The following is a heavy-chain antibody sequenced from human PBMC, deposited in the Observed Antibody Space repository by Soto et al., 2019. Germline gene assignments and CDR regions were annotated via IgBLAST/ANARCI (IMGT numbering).Heavy chain of an antibody. CDR3: ARRGGGGNYYYYYGMDV. J-gene: IGHJ6*02. CDR1: GFSLSTSGVG. Sequence: SGPTLVNPTQTLTLTCTFSGFSLSTSGVGVGWIRQPPGKALEWLALIYWDDDKRYSPSLKSRLTITKDTSKNQVVLTMTNMDPVDTATYYCARRGGGGNYYYYYGMDVWGQGTTVTVS. V-gene: IGHV2-5*02. CDR2: IYWDDDK. D-gene: IGHD2-15*01.